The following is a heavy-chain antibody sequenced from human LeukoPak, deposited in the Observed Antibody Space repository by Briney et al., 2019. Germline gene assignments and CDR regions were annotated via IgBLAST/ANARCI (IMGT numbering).Heavy chain of an antibody. V-gene: IGHV3-30-3*01. J-gene: IGHJ4*02. CDR3: ARARGSGYYYDSSGFAPFALYFDY. CDR1: GFTFSSYA. Sequence: GGSLRLSCAASGFTFSSYAMHWVRQAPGKGLEWVAVISYDGSNKYYADSVKGRFTISRDNSKNTLHLQMNSLRAEDTAVYYCARARGSGYYYDSSGFAPFALYFDYWGQGTLVTVSS. D-gene: IGHD3-22*01. CDR2: ISYDGSNK.